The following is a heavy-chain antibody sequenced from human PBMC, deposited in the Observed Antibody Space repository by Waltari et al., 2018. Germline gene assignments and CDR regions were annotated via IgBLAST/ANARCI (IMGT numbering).Heavy chain of an antibody. CDR2: INNNGAIT. Sequence: EVRLLESGGGLVPPGGSLRLSCAASGFTFSSCPVSWVRQAPGKGLEWVSAINNNGAITYYADSVKGRFTISRDNSKNTLYLQMNSLRAEDTAVYYCAKRVTDGFYPFDYWGQGTLVTVSS. CDR3: AKRVTDGFYPFDY. CDR1: GFTFSSCP. D-gene: IGHD3-10*01. V-gene: IGHV3-23*01. J-gene: IGHJ4*02.